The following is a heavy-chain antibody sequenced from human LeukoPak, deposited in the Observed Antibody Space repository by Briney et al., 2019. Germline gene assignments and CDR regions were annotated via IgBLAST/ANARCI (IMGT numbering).Heavy chain of an antibody. V-gene: IGHV3-7*01. D-gene: IGHD6-19*01. Sequence: GGSLRLSCAASGFTFSSYWMSWVRQAPGKGLEWVAKKKQDGSEKYFVDSVKGRFTVSRDNAKNSLYLQMNSLRAEDTAVYYCARRIAVAGWYYFDYWGQGTLVTVSS. CDR2: KKQDGSEK. J-gene: IGHJ4*02. CDR3: ARRIAVAGWYYFDY. CDR1: GFTFSSYW.